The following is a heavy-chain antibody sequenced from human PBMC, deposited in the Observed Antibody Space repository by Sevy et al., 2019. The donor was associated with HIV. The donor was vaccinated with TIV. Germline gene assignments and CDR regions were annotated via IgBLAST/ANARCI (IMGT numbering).Heavy chain of an antibody. CDR3: STDPIIVLLVTDGMDV. V-gene: IGHV3-15*01. J-gene: IGHJ6*02. Sequence: GGSLRLSCAASGFTFSNAWMSWVRQAPGKGLEWVGRIKSKTDGGTTDYVAPVKGRFTISRDDSKNTLFQQMNSLKTEDTAVYYCSTDPIIVLLVTDGMDVWGQGTTVTVSS. D-gene: IGHD2-8*02. CDR1: GFTFSNAW. CDR2: IKSKTDGGTT.